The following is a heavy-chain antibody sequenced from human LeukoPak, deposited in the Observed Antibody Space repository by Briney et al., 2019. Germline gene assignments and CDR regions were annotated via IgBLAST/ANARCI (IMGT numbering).Heavy chain of an antibody. CDR3: ARAILKAYYDIGVGAFDI. Sequence: PSETLSLTCTVSGGSISSYYWSWIRQPPGKGLEWIGYSYYSGSTNYNPSLKSRVTISVDTSKNQFSLKLSSVTAADTAVYYCARAILKAYYDIGVGAFDIWGQGTMVTVSS. V-gene: IGHV4-59*01. CDR1: GGSISSYY. J-gene: IGHJ3*02. CDR2: SYYSGST. D-gene: IGHD3-22*01.